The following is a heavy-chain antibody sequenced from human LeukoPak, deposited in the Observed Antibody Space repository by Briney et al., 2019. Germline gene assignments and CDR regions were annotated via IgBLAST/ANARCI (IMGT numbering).Heavy chain of an antibody. CDR3: AKDRTSGWYSWFDP. D-gene: IGHD6-19*01. CDR1: GYTFTSYY. CDR2: INPSGGST. J-gene: IGHJ5*02. V-gene: IGHV1-46*01. Sequence: ASVKVSCKASGYTFTSYYMHWVRQAPGQGLEWMGIINPSGGSTSYAQKFQGRVTMTRDTSTSTVYMELSSLRAGDTAVYYCAKDRTSGWYSWFDPWGQGTLVTVSS.